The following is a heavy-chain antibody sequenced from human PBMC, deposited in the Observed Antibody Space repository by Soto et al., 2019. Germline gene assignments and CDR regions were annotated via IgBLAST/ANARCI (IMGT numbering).Heavy chain of an antibody. CDR2: IIPIFGTA. Sequence: ASVKVSCKASGYTFTSYDINWVRQATGQGLEWMGGIIPIFGTANYAQKFQGRVTITADESTSTAYMELSSLRSEDTAVYYCARGGYSYGYYYYYGMDVWGQGTTVTVSS. V-gene: IGHV1-69*13. J-gene: IGHJ6*02. CDR3: ARGGYSYGYYYYYGMDV. D-gene: IGHD5-18*01. CDR1: GYTFTSYD.